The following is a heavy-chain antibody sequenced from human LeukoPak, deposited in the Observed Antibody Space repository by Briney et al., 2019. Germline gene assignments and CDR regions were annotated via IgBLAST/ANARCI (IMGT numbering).Heavy chain of an antibody. V-gene: IGHV3-15*01. CDR3: TAEYDSSGYYPWFFDL. D-gene: IGHD3-22*01. CDR1: GFTFSNAW. J-gene: IGHJ2*01. Sequence: GGSLRLSCAASGFTFSNAWMSWVRQAPGKGREWVGRIKSKSAGGKTDYAAPMKGRFTISRDDSKNTLYLQMNSLKTEDTAVYYCTAEYDSSGYYPWFFDLWGRGTLVTASS. CDR2: IKSKSAGGKT.